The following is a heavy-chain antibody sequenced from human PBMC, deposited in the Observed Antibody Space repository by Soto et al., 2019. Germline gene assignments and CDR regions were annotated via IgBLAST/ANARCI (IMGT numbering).Heavy chain of an antibody. CDR1: GFTFSSYA. D-gene: IGHD3-10*01. CDR3: AKDLEPPITMVRGDPFDY. V-gene: IGHV3-23*01. Sequence: PGGSLRLSCAASGFTFSSYAMSWVRQAPGKGLEWVSAISGSGGSTYYADSVKGRFTISRDNSKNTLYLQMNSLRAEDTAVYYCAKDLEPPITMVRGDPFDYWGQGTLVTVSS. J-gene: IGHJ4*02. CDR2: ISGSGGST.